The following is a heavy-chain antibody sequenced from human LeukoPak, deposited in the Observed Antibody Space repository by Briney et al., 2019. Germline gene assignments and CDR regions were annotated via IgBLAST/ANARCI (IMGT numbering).Heavy chain of an antibody. V-gene: IGHV3-23*01. J-gene: IGHJ4*02. CDR1: GFTFSSYA. Sequence: GGSLRLSCAASGFTFSSYAMSWVRQAPGKGLECVSTITGSSRSTYYADSVRGWFTISRDNSKNTLYLQMNSLTAEDTAVYYCAKDTPLTAYSPGWSGNSFDSWGQGTLVTVSS. CDR3: AKDTPLTAYSPGWSGNSFDS. D-gene: IGHD6-19*01. CDR2: ITGSSRST.